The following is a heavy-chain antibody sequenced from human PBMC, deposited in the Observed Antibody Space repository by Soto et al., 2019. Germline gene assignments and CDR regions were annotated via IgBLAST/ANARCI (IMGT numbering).Heavy chain of an antibody. CDR2: VFNSGTT. V-gene: IGHV4-59*01. CDR1: GASMSGYS. J-gene: IGHJ4*02. D-gene: IGHD3-10*01. Sequence: SETLSLTCTVSGASMSGYSWSWIRQPPGRGLEWIGLVFNSGTTNYNPSLKSRVSISVDTYNNQISLKIYSVTAADTAVYYCASSGAGSGDFWGQGTLVTVSS. CDR3: ASSGAGSGDF.